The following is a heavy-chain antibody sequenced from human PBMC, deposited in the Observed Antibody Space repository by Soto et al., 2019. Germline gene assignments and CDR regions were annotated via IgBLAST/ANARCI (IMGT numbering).Heavy chain of an antibody. CDR1: GFTVSGNF. CDR3: ARDLPGRKGYCSSTSCYSDYYYMDV. V-gene: IGHV3-53*01. Sequence: GGSLRLSCAASGFTVSGNFMSWVRQAPGKGLEWVSIIYSGHSIYYADSVKGRFTISRDNAKNSLYLQMNSLRAEDTAVYYCARDLPGRKGYCSSTSCYSDYYYMDVWGKGTTVTVSS. CDR2: IYSGHSI. D-gene: IGHD2-2*01. J-gene: IGHJ6*03.